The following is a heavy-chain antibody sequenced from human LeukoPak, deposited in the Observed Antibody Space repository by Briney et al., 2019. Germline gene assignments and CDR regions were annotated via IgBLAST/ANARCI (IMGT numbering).Heavy chain of an antibody. CDR2: ISYDGSNK. D-gene: IGHD6-19*01. J-gene: IGHJ4*02. V-gene: IGHV3-30-3*01. CDR3: ARPYSSGWYGDLDY. Sequence: GGSLRLSCAASGFIFSIYAMHWVRQAPGKGREGVAVISYDGSNKYYADSVKGRFTISRDNSKNTLYLQMNSLRAEDTAVYYCARPYSSGWYGDLDYWGQGTLVTVSS. CDR1: GFIFSIYA.